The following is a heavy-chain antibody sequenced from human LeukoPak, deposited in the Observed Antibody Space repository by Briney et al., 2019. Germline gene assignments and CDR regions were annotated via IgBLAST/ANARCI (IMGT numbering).Heavy chain of an antibody. CDR2: IYHSGST. J-gene: IGHJ4*02. CDR3: ARGADY. D-gene: IGHD1-26*01. CDR1: GYSISSGYY. Sequence: KSSETLSLTCAVSGYSISSGYYWGWIRQPPGKGLEWIGNIYHSGSTYYNPSLKSRVTISVDTSKNQFSLKLSSVTAADTAVYYCARGADYWGQGTLVTVSS. V-gene: IGHV4-38-2*01.